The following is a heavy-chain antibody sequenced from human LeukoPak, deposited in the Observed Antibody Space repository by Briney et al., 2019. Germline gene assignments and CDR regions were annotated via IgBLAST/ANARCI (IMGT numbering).Heavy chain of an antibody. Sequence: SETLSLTCNVSGGSISGYHWSWIRQPPGKGLKWLGYIYYSGSSNYNPSLKSRVTMSADTSKNQFPLKLSSVTAADTAVYYCARVPRSYYYYYYMDVWGKGTTVTVSS. CDR2: IYYSGSS. J-gene: IGHJ6*03. CDR1: GGSISGYH. CDR3: ARVPRSYYYYYYMDV. V-gene: IGHV4-59*01.